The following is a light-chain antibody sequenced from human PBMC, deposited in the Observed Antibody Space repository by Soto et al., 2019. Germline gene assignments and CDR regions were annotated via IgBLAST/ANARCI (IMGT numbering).Light chain of an antibody. J-gene: IGLJ1*01. CDR3: VTWDNSLSAWV. Sequence: QSVLTQPPSVSAAPGQKVTISCSGSSSNIGNNYVSWYQQLPGTAPKLLIYENIKRPSGIPDRFSGSKSGTSATLGITGLQSGDEDDYYCVTWDNSLSAWVFGAGTKVTVL. CDR2: ENI. CDR1: SSNIGNNY. V-gene: IGLV1-51*02.